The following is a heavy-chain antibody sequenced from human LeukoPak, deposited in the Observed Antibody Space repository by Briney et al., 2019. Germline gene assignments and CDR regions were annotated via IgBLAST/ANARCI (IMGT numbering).Heavy chain of an antibody. CDR1: GFTFTSYA. J-gene: IGHJ3*02. D-gene: IGHD2-2*01. CDR3: TSRYCTSTNCYSFDN. Sequence: GGSLRLSCAASGFTFTSYAMSWVRQAPGKGLEWVSAISGSGGSTYYADSVKGRFTISRDNAKNSLYLQVNSLRVEDTAVYYCTSRYCTSTNCYSFDNWGQGTLVTVSS. CDR2: ISGSGGST. V-gene: IGHV3-23*01.